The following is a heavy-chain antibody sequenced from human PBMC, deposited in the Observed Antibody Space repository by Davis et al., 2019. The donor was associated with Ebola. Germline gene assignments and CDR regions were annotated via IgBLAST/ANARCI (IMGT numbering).Heavy chain of an antibody. CDR3: ARKYYYDSDYYMDV. CDR2: ISWNSGSI. J-gene: IGHJ6*03. V-gene: IGHV3-9*01. CDR1: GFTFSSYA. D-gene: IGHD3-10*01. Sequence: PGGSLRLSCAASGFTFSSYAMHWVRQAPGKGLEWVSGISWNSGSIGYADSVKGRFTISRDNAKNSLYLQMNSLRAEDTAVYYCARKYYYDSDYYMDVWGKGTTVTVSS.